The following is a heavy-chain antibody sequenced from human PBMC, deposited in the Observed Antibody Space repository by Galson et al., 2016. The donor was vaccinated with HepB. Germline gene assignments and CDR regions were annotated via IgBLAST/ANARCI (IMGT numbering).Heavy chain of an antibody. CDR1: GGPISSNRYY. CDR2: IFHIGST. V-gene: IGHV4-39*01. Sequence: ETLSLTCTVSGGPISSNRYYWGWIRQPPGKGLEWIGSIFHIGSTYYNASLKSRATISVDTSKSQFSLKLRSLTATDTAVYYRARFGGDWGFWGQGNLVIVSS. J-gene: IGHJ1*01. D-gene: IGHD2-21*02. CDR3: ARFGGDWGF.